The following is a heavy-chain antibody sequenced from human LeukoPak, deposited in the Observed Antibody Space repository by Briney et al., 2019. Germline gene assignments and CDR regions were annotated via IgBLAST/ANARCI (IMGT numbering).Heavy chain of an antibody. V-gene: IGHV3-48*03. CDR1: GFTFSSYE. Sequence: GGSLRLSCAASGFTFSSYEMNWVRQAPGKGLEWVSYISSSGSTIYYADSVKGRFTISRDNAKNSLYLQMNSLRAEDTAVYYCAEPRISMNGGVWGKGTTVTISS. D-gene: IGHD3-10*02. CDR2: ISSSGSTI. J-gene: IGHJ6*04. CDR3: AEPRISMNGGV.